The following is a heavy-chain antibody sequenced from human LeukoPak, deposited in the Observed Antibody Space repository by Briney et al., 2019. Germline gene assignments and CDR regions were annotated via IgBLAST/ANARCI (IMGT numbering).Heavy chain of an antibody. Sequence: SGTLSLTCAVYGGSFSGDYWSWIRQPPGKGLEWIGEINHSGSTNYNPSLKSRVTISVDTSKNQFSLKLSSVTAADTAVYYCARSYAHDYWGQGTLVTVSS. CDR1: GGSFSGDY. D-gene: IGHD2-2*01. CDR2: INHSGST. CDR3: ARSYAHDY. J-gene: IGHJ4*02. V-gene: IGHV4-34*01.